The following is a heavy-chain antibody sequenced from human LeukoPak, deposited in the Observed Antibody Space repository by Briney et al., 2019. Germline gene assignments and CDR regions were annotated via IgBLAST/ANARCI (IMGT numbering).Heavy chain of an antibody. Sequence: GGSLRLSCAASGFTFSSYAMHWVRQAPGKGLEWVAVISYDGSNKYYADSVKGRFTISRDNSKNTLYLQMNSLRAEDTAVYYCAKDSPSSGWYIEVDYWGQGTLVTVSS. CDR2: ISYDGSNK. CDR1: GFTFSSYA. D-gene: IGHD6-19*01. J-gene: IGHJ4*02. CDR3: AKDSPSSGWYIEVDY. V-gene: IGHV3-30-3*01.